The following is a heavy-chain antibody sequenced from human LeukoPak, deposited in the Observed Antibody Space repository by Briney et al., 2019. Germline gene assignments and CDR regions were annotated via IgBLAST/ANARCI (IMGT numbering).Heavy chain of an antibody. CDR3: ARGRRVVANTGAFDI. CDR1: GGSISSYY. CDR2: IYYSGST. J-gene: IGHJ3*02. D-gene: IGHD3-22*01. V-gene: IGHV4-59*01. Sequence: SETLSLTCTVSGGSISSYYWSWIRQPPGKGLGWVGYIYYSGSTKYKPSLKSRVNTSVDTSKNQFSLKLSSVTAADTAVYYCARGRRVVANTGAFDIWGQGTMVPVSS.